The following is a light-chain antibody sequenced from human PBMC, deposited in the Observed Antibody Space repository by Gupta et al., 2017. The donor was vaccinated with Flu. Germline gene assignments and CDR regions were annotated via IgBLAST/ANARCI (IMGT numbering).Light chain of an antibody. Sequence: CSADEMVDKVVAWYQQKAGQSPDLVIYEYSKLPSGVPERFSGSNSGTTATLTVSGVQAMDAADYDCQAGDNNTGVFGGRTKLTVL. CDR2: EYS. CDR3: QAGDNNTGV. J-gene: IGLJ2*01. V-gene: IGLV3-1*01. CDR1: EMVDKV.